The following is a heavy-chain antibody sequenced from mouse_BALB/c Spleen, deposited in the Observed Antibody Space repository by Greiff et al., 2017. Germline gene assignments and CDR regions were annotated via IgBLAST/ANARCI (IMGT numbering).Heavy chain of an antibody. V-gene: IGHV1-81*01. CDR1: GYTFTDYV. Sequence: QVQLQQSGPELVKPGASVKMSCKASGYTFTDYVISWVKQRTGQGLEWIGEIYPGSGSTYYNEKFKGKATLTADKSSNTAYMQLSSLTSEDSAVYFCARRRTDGYYGMGAMDYWGQGTSVTVSS. CDR2: IYPGSGST. J-gene: IGHJ4*01. D-gene: IGHD2-3*01. CDR3: ARRRTDGYYGMGAMDY.